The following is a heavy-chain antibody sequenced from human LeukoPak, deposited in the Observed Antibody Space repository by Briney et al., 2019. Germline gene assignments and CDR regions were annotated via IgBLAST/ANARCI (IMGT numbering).Heavy chain of an antibody. CDR3: AKPTVPYYYDSSGYYYGLGY. D-gene: IGHD3-22*01. Sequence: GGSLRLSCAASGFTFSSYGMHWVRQAPGKGLEWVAFIRYDGSNKYYADSVKGRFTISRDNSKNTLYLQMNSLRAEDTAVYYCAKPTVPYYYDSSGYYYGLGYWGQGTLVTVSS. CDR1: GFTFSSYG. J-gene: IGHJ4*02. V-gene: IGHV3-30*02. CDR2: IRYDGSNK.